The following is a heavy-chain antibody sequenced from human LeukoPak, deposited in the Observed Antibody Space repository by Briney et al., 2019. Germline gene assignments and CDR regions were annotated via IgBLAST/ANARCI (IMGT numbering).Heavy chain of an antibody. CDR3: ARGITMIVVATDYFDY. J-gene: IGHJ4*02. CDR1: GFTFSSYA. Sequence: GRSLRLSCAASGFTFSSYAMHWVRQAPGKGLEWVAVISYDGSNKYYADSVKGRFTISRDNSKNTLYLQMNSLRAEDTAVYYCARGITMIVVATDYFDYWGQGTLVTVSS. CDR2: ISYDGSNK. V-gene: IGHV3-30-3*01. D-gene: IGHD3-22*01.